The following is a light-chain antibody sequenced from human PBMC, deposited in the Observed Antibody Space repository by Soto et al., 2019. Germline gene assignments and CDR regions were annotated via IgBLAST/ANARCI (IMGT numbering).Light chain of an antibody. CDR3: SSSTSSSSYV. CDR2: EVS. Sequence: QSALTQPASVSGSPGQSITISCTGTSSDVGGYNYVSWYQQHPGKAPKLMISEVSNRPSGVSNRFSGSKSGNTASLTISGLQAEDEADYYCSSSTSSSSYVFGTGTKVTVL. CDR1: SSDVGGYNY. J-gene: IGLJ1*01. V-gene: IGLV2-14*01.